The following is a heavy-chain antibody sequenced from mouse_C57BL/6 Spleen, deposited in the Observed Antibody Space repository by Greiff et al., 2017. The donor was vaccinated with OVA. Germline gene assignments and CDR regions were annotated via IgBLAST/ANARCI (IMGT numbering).Heavy chain of an antibody. Sequence: EVKLVESGAELVRPGSSVKMSCKTSGYTFTSYGINWVKRRPGRGRERIGYIYIGNGYTEYNEKFKGKATLTSDTSSSTAYMQLSSLTSEDSAIYFCARFYYYGSSHFDYWGQGTTLTVSS. D-gene: IGHD1-1*01. V-gene: IGHV1-58*01. CDR3: ARFYYYGSSHFDY. CDR1: GYTFTSYG. J-gene: IGHJ2*01. CDR2: IYIGNGYT.